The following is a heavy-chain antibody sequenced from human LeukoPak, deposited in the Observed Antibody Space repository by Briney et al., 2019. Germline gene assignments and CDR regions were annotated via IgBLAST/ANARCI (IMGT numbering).Heavy chain of an antibody. CDR1: GFTFSSYW. CDR3: ARDLRITVAGTNYYYYGMDV. V-gene: IGHV3-7*03. J-gene: IGHJ6*02. CDR2: IKQDGSEK. Sequence: PGGSLRLSCAASGFTFSSYWMVWVRQAPGKGLEWVANIKQDGSEKYYVDSVKGRFTISRDNAKNSLYLQMNSLRAEDTAVYYCARDLRITVAGTNYYYYGMDVWGQGTTVTVS. D-gene: IGHD6-19*01.